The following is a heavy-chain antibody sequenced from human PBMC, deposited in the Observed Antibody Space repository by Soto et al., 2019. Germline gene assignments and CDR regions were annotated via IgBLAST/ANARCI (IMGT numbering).Heavy chain of an antibody. J-gene: IGHJ4*02. CDR1: GFTFSNAW. D-gene: IGHD3-10*01. V-gene: IGHV3-15*01. Sequence: EVQLVESGGGLVKPGGSLRLSCAASGFTFSNAWMSWVRQAPGKGLEWVSRIKSKTDGGTTDYAAPVKGRFTISRDDSKNTLYLQMNSLKTEDTAVYYCKRDGSGSYDWGQGTLVTVSS. CDR3: KRDGSGSYD. CDR2: IKSKTDGGTT.